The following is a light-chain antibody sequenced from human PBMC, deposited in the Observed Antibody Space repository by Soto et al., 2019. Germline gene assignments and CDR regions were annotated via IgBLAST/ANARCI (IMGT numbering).Light chain of an antibody. Sequence: QSVLTQPSSVSVSPGQSITISCTGTSSDIGNYDFVSWYQQVPGTAPKAMIYEVSSRPSGVSNRFSGSKSGNTASLTISGLQAEDEAYYYCSSYTTSTSFILFGGGTKVTVL. CDR3: SSYTTSTSFIL. J-gene: IGLJ2*01. V-gene: IGLV2-14*01. CDR2: EVS. CDR1: SSDIGNYDF.